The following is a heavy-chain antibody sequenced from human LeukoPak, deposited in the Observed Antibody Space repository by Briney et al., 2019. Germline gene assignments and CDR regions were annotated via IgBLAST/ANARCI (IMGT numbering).Heavy chain of an antibody. CDR2: IIPIFGTA. V-gene: IGHV1-69*05. D-gene: IGHD1-7*01. J-gene: IGHJ6*03. CDR3: ARGGVSGTTNYYYYYYMDV. Sequence: GASVKVSCKASGGTFSSYAISWVRQAPGQGLEWMGRIIPIFGTANYAQKFQGRVTITTDESTSTAYMELSSLRSEDTAVYCCARGGVSGTTNYYYYYYMDVWGKGTTVTVSS. CDR1: GGTFSSYA.